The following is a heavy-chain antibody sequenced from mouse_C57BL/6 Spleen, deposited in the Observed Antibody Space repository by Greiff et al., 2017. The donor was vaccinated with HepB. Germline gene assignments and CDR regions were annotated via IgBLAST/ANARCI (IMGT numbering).Heavy chain of an antibody. CDR1: GFTFSSYA. V-gene: IGHV5-9-1*02. CDR2: ISSGGDYI. Sequence: EVMLVESGEGLVKPGGSLKLSCAASGFTFSSYALSWVRQTPEKRLEWVAYISSGGDYIYYADTVKGRFTISRDNARNTLYLQMSSLKSEDTAMYYCTRVPRRTGTGVFDYWGQGTTLTVSS. D-gene: IGHD4-1*01. CDR3: TRVPRRTGTGVFDY. J-gene: IGHJ2*01.